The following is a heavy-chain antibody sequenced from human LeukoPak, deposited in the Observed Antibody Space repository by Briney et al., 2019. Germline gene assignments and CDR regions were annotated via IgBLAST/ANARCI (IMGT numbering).Heavy chain of an antibody. CDR1: AFTVSSNY. J-gene: IGHJ6*02. CDR3: ARDPDDILTRYYYGMDV. CDR2: ISSSSSYI. V-gene: IGHV3-21*01. D-gene: IGHD3-9*01. Sequence: GGSLRLPCAVSAFTVSSNYVNWVRQAPGKGLEWVSSISSSSSYIYYADSVKGRFTISRDNAKNSLYLQMNSLRAEDTAVYYCARDPDDILTRYYYGMDVWGQGTTVTVSS.